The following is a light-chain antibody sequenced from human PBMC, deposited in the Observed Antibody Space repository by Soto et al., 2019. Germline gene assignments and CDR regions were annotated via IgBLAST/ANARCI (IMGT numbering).Light chain of an antibody. CDR1: QSISSY. V-gene: IGKV1-39*01. CDR2: AAS. CDR3: QQSYSTPPVT. Sequence: DIQMTQSPSSLSASVGDRVTITCRASQSISSYLNWYQQKPGKAPKLLIYAASSLQSGVPSRFSGSRSGTDFTLTISSQQPEDFATYYCQQSYSTPPVTFGGGTKVEIK. J-gene: IGKJ4*01.